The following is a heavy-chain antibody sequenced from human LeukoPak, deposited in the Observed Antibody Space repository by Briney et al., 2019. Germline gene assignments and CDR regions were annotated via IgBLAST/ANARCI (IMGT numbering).Heavy chain of an antibody. V-gene: IGHV4-4*07. CDR1: GGSISSYY. J-gene: IGHJ6*03. D-gene: IGHD3-10*01. CDR3: GRLYNYYMDV. Sequence: PSETLSLTCTVSGGSISSYYWSWIRQPAGQGLEWVGHIYTSGSTNHNPSLKSRVTMSVDTSKNQFSLKLSPVTAADTAVYYCGRLYNYYMDVWGKGTTVTVSS. CDR2: IYTSGST.